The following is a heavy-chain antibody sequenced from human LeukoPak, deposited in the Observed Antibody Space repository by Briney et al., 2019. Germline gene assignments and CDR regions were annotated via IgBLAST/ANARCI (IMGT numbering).Heavy chain of an antibody. Sequence: GGSLRLSCAASGFTFSSYAMSWVRQAPGKGLEWVSAISGSGGSTYYADSVKGRFTISRDNSKNTLYLQMSSLRAEDTAVYYCAKRSSGWYSAFDIWGQGTMVTVSS. D-gene: IGHD6-19*01. CDR3: AKRSSGWYSAFDI. J-gene: IGHJ3*02. CDR1: GFTFSSYA. CDR2: ISGSGGST. V-gene: IGHV3-23*01.